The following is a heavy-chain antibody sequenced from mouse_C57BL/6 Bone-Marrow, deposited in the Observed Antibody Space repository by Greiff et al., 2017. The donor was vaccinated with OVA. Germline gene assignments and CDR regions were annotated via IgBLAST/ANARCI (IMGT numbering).Heavy chain of an antibody. D-gene: IGHD1-1*01. Sequence: VKLVESGPGLVAPSQSLSITCTVSGFSLTSYAISWVRQPPGKGLEWLGVIWTGGGTNYNSALKSRLSISKDNSKSQVFLKMNSLQTDDTARYYCAREITTVVATRGWYFDVWGTGTTVTVSS. CDR1: GFSLTSYA. CDR3: AREITTVVATRGWYFDV. J-gene: IGHJ1*03. V-gene: IGHV2-9-1*01. CDR2: IWTGGGT.